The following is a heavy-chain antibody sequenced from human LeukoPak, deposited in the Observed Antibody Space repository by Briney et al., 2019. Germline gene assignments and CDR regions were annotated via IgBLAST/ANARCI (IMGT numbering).Heavy chain of an antibody. D-gene: IGHD2-15*01. CDR3: ARKTDRGGQGDY. CDR2: ISHDGMNK. Sequence: GGSLRLSCSASGFTFSKYDMHWVRQAPGKGLEWLAVISHDGMNKRYVDSVKGRFSVSRDNSKNTLYLQMNSLRAEDTAVYYCARKTDRGGQGDYWGPGTLVTVSS. CDR1: GFTFSKYD. V-gene: IGHV3-30*03. J-gene: IGHJ4*02.